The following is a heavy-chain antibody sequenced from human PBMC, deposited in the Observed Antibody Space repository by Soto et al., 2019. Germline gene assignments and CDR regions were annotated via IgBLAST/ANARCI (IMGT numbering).Heavy chain of an antibody. CDR3: ARYYYDSSGYYFDY. V-gene: IGHV4-30-4*01. Sequence: SETLSLTCTVSGGSISSGDYYWSWIRQPPGKGLEWIGYIYYSGSAYYNPSLKSRVTISVDTSKNQFSLKLSSVTAADTAVYYCARYYYDSSGYYFDYWGQGTLVTVSS. CDR1: GGSISSGDYY. J-gene: IGHJ4*02. CDR2: IYYSGSA. D-gene: IGHD3-22*01.